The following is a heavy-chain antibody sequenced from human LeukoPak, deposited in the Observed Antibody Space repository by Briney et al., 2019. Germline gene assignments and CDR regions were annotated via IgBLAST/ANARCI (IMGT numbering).Heavy chain of an antibody. D-gene: IGHD6-19*01. J-gene: IGHJ4*02. CDR2: IRGKAYGETT. CDR3: SRDSGWYQFDY. Sequence: PGGSLRLSCTASGFTFGDYAMSWFRQAPGKGLEWVGIIRGKAYGETTDYGASVKGRFTILRDDSKSIAYLQMNSLKTEDTAVYYCSRDSGWYQFDYWGQGTLVTVST. CDR1: GFTFGDYA. V-gene: IGHV3-49*03.